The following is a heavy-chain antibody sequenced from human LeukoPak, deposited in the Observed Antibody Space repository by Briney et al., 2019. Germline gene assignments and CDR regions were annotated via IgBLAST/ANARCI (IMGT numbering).Heavy chain of an antibody. CDR2: ISGSGGST. J-gene: IGHJ4*02. V-gene: IGHV3-23*01. Sequence: PGGSLRLSCAASGFTFSSYAMSWVRQAPGKGLEWVSAISGSGGSTYYADSVKGRFTISRDNAKNSLYLQMNSLRAEDTAVYYCARGSKYSSSSPLDYWGQGTLVTVSS. D-gene: IGHD6-6*01. CDR1: GFTFSSYA. CDR3: ARGSKYSSSSPLDY.